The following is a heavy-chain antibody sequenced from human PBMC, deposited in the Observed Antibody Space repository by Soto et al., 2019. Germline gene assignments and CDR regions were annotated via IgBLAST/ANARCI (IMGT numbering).Heavy chain of an antibody. CDR2: ISAYNGNT. CDR1: GYTFTTYG. V-gene: IGHV1-18*01. CDR3: ARRVVAEVVTSHYYYGMDV. Sequence: QVQLVQSGAEVKKPGASVKVSCKASGYTFTTYGISWVRQAPGQGLEWMGWISAYNGNTNYAQKFQGRVTMTIDPSTSTAYMDLRSLRSDDTAVYYCARRVVAEVVTSHYYYGMDVWGQGTTVTVSS. D-gene: IGHD2-15*01. J-gene: IGHJ6*02.